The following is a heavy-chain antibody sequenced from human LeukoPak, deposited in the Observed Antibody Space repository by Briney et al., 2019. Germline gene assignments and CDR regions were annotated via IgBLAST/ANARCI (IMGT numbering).Heavy chain of an antibody. J-gene: IGHJ4*02. Sequence: GGSLRLSCVASGLPIADFAMHWVRQAPGKGLEWVSLISGDGVSTFYADSVKGRFSISRDNSKNSLSLEMNSLRTEDTAMYYCARECGKFDYWGQGTLVAVSS. CDR1: GLPIADFA. D-gene: IGHD1-14*01. CDR3: ARECGKFDY. CDR2: ISGDGVST. V-gene: IGHV3-43*02.